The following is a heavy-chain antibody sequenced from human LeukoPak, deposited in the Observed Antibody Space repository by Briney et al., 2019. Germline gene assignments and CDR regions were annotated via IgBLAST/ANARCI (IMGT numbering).Heavy chain of an antibody. CDR2: ISSRSSSI. V-gene: IGHV3-48*02. CDR1: GFTFSNYS. J-gene: IGHJ4*02. CDR3: ARVIRRFGEFSSDY. Sequence: QPGGSLRLSCVVSGFTFSNYSMNWVRQAPGKGLEWVSYISSRSSSIYYLDSVKGRFTISRDSAKNSLYLQMNSLRDEDTAVYYCARVIRRFGEFSSDYWGQGTLVTVSS. D-gene: IGHD3-10*01.